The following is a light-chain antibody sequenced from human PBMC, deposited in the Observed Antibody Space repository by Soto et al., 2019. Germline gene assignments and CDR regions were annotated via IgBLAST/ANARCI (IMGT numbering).Light chain of an antibody. V-gene: IGKV3-20*01. Sequence: EIVLTQSPGNLSLSPGERATLSCRASQSVSSSHLGWYQKKPGQAPRLLLCEISDRADGIPDRFSGSGSGTDFTLTISRLEPEDSAIYYCQYYGTSPLYTFGQGTKLEI. J-gene: IGKJ2*01. CDR2: EIS. CDR1: QSVSSSH. CDR3: QYYGTSPLYT.